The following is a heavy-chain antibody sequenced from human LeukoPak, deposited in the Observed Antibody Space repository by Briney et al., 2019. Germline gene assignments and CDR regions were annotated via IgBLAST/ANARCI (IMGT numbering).Heavy chain of an antibody. D-gene: IGHD2-15*01. J-gene: IGHJ3*02. Sequence: SQTLSLTCAISGDSVSSNSAAWNWIRQSPSRGLEWLGRTYCRSKWYNDYAVSVKSRITINPDTSKNQFSLQLNSVTPEDTAVYYCARDHLFGYCSGGSCYSFDAFDIWGQGTMVTVSS. CDR2: TYCRSKWYN. V-gene: IGHV6-1*01. CDR1: GDSVSSNSAA. CDR3: ARDHLFGYCSGGSCYSFDAFDI.